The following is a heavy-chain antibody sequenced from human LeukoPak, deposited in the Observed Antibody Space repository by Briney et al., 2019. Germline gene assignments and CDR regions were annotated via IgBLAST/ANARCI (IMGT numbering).Heavy chain of an antibody. CDR1: GFTFSTYR. D-gene: IGHD3-10*01. Sequence: PGGSLRLSCAASGFTFSTYRMSWVRQAPGKGLEWVSGITGSGGSTYYADSVKGRFTISRDNSKNTLYLQMNSLRAEDTAVYYCAKDLYYSSGRHGPFDYWGQGTLVTVSS. V-gene: IGHV3-23*01. J-gene: IGHJ4*02. CDR3: AKDLYYSSGRHGPFDY. CDR2: ITGSGGST.